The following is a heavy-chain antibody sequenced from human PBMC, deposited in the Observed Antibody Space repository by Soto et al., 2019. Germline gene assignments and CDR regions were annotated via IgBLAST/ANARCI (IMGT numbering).Heavy chain of an antibody. D-gene: IGHD6-19*01. CDR2: INHRGRS. J-gene: IGHJ4*02. V-gene: IGHV4-34*01. CDR3: ARYGLSGWLFDY. CDR1: GETFSGFY. Sequence: SETLSLTCAVYGETFSGFYWNWIRQPPGKGLEWIGEINHRGRSNYNPSLKSRVTISVDTSKNQFSLKLNSVTAADTAVYYCARYGLSGWLFDYWGQGIQVTVPQ.